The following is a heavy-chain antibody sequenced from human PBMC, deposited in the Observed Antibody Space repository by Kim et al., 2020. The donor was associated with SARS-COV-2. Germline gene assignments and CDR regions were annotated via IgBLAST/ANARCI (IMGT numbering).Heavy chain of an antibody. Sequence: SETLSLTCAVYGGSFSNYYWSWIRQPPGKGLEWIGEINHSGSTKYNPSLKSRVTISVDTSKSQFSLKLRSVTAADTAVYSCARIHCGGDCYNWGQGTLVT. CDR1: GGSFSNYY. CDR3: ARIHCGGDCYN. D-gene: IGHD2-21*02. J-gene: IGHJ4*02. CDR2: INHSGST. V-gene: IGHV4-34*01.